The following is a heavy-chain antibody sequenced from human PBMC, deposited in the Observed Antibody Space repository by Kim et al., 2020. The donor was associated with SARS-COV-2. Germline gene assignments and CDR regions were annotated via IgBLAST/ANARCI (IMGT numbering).Heavy chain of an antibody. Sequence: TYYADSVRGRFTISRDNSKNTLYLQMNSLRAEDTATYYCAKHIVTATYDYWGQGTLVAVSS. D-gene: IGHD5-12*01. CDR2: T. V-gene: IGHV3-23*01. J-gene: IGHJ4*02. CDR3: AKHIVTATYDY.